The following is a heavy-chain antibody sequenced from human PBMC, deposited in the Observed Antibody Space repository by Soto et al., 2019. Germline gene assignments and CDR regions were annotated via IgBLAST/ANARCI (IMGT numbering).Heavy chain of an antibody. V-gene: IGHV3-30*02. CDR2: IWYDGSNK. CDR1: GFTFSNYG. Sequence: PGGSLRLSCAASGFTFSNYGMHWVRQAPGKGLEWVAIIWYDGSNKYYADSVRGRFTISRDNSKNTFFLQMNSLRVEDTAVYYCAREREANSGFDYPDYWGQGTLVTVSS. CDR3: AREREANSGFDYPDY. J-gene: IGHJ4*02. D-gene: IGHD5-12*01.